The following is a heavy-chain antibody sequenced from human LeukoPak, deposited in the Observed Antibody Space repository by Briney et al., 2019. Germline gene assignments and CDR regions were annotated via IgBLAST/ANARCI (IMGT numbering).Heavy chain of an antibody. CDR3: ARVRITIFGGFDY. J-gene: IGHJ4*02. CDR1: GGTFSSYA. CDR2: IIPIFGTA. V-gene: IGHV1-69*13. D-gene: IGHD3-3*01. Sequence: WASVKVSCKASGGTFSSYAISWVRQAPGQGLEWMGGIIPIFGTANYAQKFQGRVTITADESTSTAHMELSSLRSEDTAVYYCARVRITIFGGFDYWGQGTLVTVSS.